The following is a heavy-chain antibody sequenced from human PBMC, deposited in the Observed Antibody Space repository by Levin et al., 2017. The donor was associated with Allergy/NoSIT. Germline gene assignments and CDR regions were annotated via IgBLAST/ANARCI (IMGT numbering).Heavy chain of an antibody. CDR2: FNPEEDKT. Sequence: PGGSLRLSCKVSGYPLSDLSLHWVRQAPGKGLEWMAGFNPEEDKTIYAQKFQGRVTLTEDTASDTAYMELSSLTSEDTGLYYCTTLTVTGPNYFDSWGLGTLVTVSA. CDR1: GYPLSDLS. CDR3: TTLTVTGPNYFDS. J-gene: IGHJ4*02. V-gene: IGHV1-24*01. D-gene: IGHD4-17*01.